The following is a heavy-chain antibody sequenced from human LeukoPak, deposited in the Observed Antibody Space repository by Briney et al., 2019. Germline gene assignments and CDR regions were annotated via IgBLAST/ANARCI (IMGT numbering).Heavy chain of an antibody. CDR1: GFTFSSYE. V-gene: IGHV3-48*03. CDR3: AREFGYSYDLDY. Sequence: GGSLRLSCAASGFTFSSYEMNWVRQAPGKGLEWVSYISSSGSTIYYADSVKGRFTISRDNAKNSLYLQMNSLRAEDTAVYYCAREFGYSYDLDYWGQGTLVTVSS. CDR2: ISSSGSTI. D-gene: IGHD5-18*01. J-gene: IGHJ4*02.